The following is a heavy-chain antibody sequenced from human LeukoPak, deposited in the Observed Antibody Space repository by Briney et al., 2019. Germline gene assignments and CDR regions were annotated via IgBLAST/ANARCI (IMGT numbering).Heavy chain of an antibody. Sequence: PGGSLRLSCSASGFPFSSYAMHWVCQAPGKGLEYVSAISDSGGSTYYADSVKGRFTISRDNAKNSLYLQMNSLRAEDTAVYYCARDNPQGYFDYWGQGTLVTVSS. CDR3: ARDNPQGYFDY. CDR1: GFPFSSYA. D-gene: IGHD1-14*01. CDR2: ISDSGGST. V-gene: IGHV3-64*04. J-gene: IGHJ4*02.